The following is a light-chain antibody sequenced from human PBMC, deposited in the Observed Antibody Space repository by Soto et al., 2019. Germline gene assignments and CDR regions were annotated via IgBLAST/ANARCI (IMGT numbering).Light chain of an antibody. J-gene: IGKJ1*01. Sequence: EIVMTQSPATLSVSPGERDTLSCRASQSVSSNLAWYQQKHGQAPRPLIYGASTRATGFPVRFSGSGSGTEFTLTISSLQSEDFAVYYCQQYNNWPQTFGQGTKV. CDR3: QQYNNWPQT. V-gene: IGKV3-15*01. CDR1: QSVSSN. CDR2: GAS.